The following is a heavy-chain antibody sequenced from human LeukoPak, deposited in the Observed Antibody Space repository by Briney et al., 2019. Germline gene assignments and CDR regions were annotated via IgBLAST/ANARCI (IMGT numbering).Heavy chain of an antibody. J-gene: IGHJ4*02. CDR3: ARETSRDGYKSHDD. V-gene: IGHV3-48*03. Sequence: GGSLRLSCAASGFTFSSYEMNWVRQAPGKGLGWVSYISSSGSTIYYADSVKGRFTISRDDAKNSLYLQMNSLRAEDTAVYYCARETSRDGYKSHDDWGQGTLVTVSS. CDR1: GFTFSSYE. D-gene: IGHD5-24*01. CDR2: ISSSGSTI.